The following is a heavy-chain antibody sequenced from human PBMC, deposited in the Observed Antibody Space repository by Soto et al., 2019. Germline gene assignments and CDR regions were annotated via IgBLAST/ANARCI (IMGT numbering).Heavy chain of an antibody. D-gene: IGHD2-2*01. V-gene: IGHV1-3*01. CDR1: GFIFSSYA. Sequence: GGSLRLSCAASGFIFSSYAMHWVRQAPGQRLEWMGWINAGNGNTKYSQKFQGRVTITRDTSASTAYMELSSLRSEDTDVYYCARAGYCSSTSCYFHYGMDVWGQGTTVTVSS. CDR3: ARAGYCSSTSCYFHYGMDV. CDR2: INAGNGNT. J-gene: IGHJ6*02.